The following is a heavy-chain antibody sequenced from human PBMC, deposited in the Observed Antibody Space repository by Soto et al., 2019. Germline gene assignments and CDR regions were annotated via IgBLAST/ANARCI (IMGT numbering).Heavy chain of an antibody. CDR2: ISSSSITI. CDR3: ARGDYGMDV. V-gene: IGHV3-48*01. CDR1: GFPFSSYS. J-gene: IGHJ6*02. Sequence: GGSLRLSCAASGFPFSSYSMNWVRQAPGKGLEWVSYISSSSITIYYADSVKGRFTISRDNAKNSLYLQMNSLRAEDTAVYYCARGDYGMDVWGQGTLVTVSS.